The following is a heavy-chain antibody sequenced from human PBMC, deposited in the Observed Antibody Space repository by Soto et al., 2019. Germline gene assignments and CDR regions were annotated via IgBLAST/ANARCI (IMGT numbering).Heavy chain of an antibody. V-gene: IGHV3-23*01. J-gene: IGHJ4*02. Sequence: SGGSLRLSCAASGFTFSSYAMTWVRQAPGKGLEWVSGISGSGGNTYYADSVKGRFTISRDNSKNTLYLQMNSLRAEDTAVYYCAKGSRGGSYGYFDYWGQGTLVTVSS. CDR2: ISGSGGNT. D-gene: IGHD1-26*01. CDR1: GFTFSSYA. CDR3: AKGSRGGSYGYFDY.